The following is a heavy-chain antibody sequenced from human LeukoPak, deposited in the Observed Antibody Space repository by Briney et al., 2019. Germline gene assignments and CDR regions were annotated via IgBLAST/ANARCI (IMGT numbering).Heavy chain of an antibody. J-gene: IGHJ6*02. CDR3: ARAQSGHCSSTSCYDYGMDV. Sequence: GGSLRLSCAASTFTFSNYWMSWVRQAPGKGLEWVANINQNGSEKYYADSVKGRFTSSRDNAKNSLYLQMNCLRAEDTAVYYCARAQSGHCSSTSCYDYGMDVWGQGTTVTVSS. V-gene: IGHV3-7*01. CDR1: TFTFSNYW. CDR2: INQNGSEK. D-gene: IGHD2-2*01.